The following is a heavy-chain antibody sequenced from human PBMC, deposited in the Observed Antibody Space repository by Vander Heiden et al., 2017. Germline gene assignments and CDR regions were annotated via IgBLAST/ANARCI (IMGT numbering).Heavy chain of an antibody. V-gene: IGHV3-23*01. J-gene: IGHJ6*02. CDR3: ANVGTAMVTNYYCYGMDV. CDR1: GFTFSSYA. Sequence: EVQLLESGGGLVQPGGSLRLSCAASGFTFSSYAMSWVRQAPGKGLEWVSAISGSGGSTYYADSVKGRFTISRDNSKNTLYLQMNSLRAEDTAVYYCANVGTAMVTNYYCYGMDVWGQGTTVTVSS. D-gene: IGHD5-18*01. CDR2: ISGSGGST.